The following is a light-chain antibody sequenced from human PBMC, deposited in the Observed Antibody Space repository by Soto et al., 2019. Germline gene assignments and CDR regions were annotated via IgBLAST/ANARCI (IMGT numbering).Light chain of an antibody. J-gene: IGLJ1*01. V-gene: IGLV2-14*01. CDR2: DVS. CDR3: SSYTSTSILDV. CDR1: SSDVGGYNY. Sequence: QSALTQPASVSGSPGQSISISCTGTSSDVGGYNYVSWYQQHPGEAPKLMIYDVSNRPSGVSNRFSGSKSGNTASLTISGLQAEDEADYYCSSYTSTSILDVFGTGTKVTVL.